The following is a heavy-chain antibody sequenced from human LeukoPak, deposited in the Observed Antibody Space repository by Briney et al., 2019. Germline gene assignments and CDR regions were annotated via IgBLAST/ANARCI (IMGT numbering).Heavy chain of an antibody. J-gene: IGHJ4*02. V-gene: IGHV4-39*07. Sequence: PSETLSLTCTVSGASISSSSYYWGWIRQPPGKGLEWIGSIYYTGSTNYNPSLKSRLSMSIDTSKNQFSLRLSSVTAADTAVYYCAREDTLVAARGLDYWGQGTPVTVSS. D-gene: IGHD2-15*01. CDR1: GASISSSSYY. CDR2: IYYTGST. CDR3: AREDTLVAARGLDY.